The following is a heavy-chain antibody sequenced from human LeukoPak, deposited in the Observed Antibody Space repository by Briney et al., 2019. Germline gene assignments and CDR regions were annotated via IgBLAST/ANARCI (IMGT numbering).Heavy chain of an antibody. V-gene: IGHV1-8*01. D-gene: IGHD5-12*01. J-gene: IGHJ4*02. CDR3: ARHVDIVASLDY. CDR1: GYTFTSYD. CDR2: MNPNSGNT. Sequence: GALVKVSCKASGYTFTSYDINWVRQATGQGLEWMGWMNPNSGNTGYAQKFQGRVTMTRNTSISTAYMELSSLRSEDTAVYYCARHVDIVASLDYWGQGTLVTVSS.